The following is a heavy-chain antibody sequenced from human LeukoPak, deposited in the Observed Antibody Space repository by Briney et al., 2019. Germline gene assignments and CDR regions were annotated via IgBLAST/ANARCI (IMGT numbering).Heavy chain of an antibody. CDR2: IYYSGST. Sequence: PSETLSLTCTVSGGSISSGGYYWSCIRQHPGKGLEWIGYIYYSGSTYYNPSLKSRVTISVDTSKNQFSLKLSSVTAADTAVYYCARGNYGNWFDPWGQGTLVTVSS. D-gene: IGHD1-7*01. J-gene: IGHJ5*02. CDR3: ARGNYGNWFDP. CDR1: GGSISSGGYY. V-gene: IGHV4-31*03.